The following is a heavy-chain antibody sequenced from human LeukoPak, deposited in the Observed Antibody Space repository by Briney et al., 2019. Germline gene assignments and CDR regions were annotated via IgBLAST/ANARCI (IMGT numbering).Heavy chain of an antibody. J-gene: IGHJ4*02. D-gene: IGHD3-10*01. Sequence: GGSLRLSCAASGFTFSSYGMHWVRQAPGKGLEWVAFIRYDGSNKYYADSVKGRFTISRDNSKNTLYLQMNSLRAEDTAVYYCAKDGGWVRGVFVFDYWGQGTLVTVSS. CDR2: IRYDGSNK. CDR3: AKDGGWVRGVFVFDY. V-gene: IGHV3-30*02. CDR1: GFTFSSYG.